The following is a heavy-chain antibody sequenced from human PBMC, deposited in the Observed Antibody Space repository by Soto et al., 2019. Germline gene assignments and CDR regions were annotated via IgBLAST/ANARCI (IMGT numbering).Heavy chain of an antibody. CDR3: AKDSSSSLDGMDV. D-gene: IGHD6-13*01. Sequence: GGSLRLSCAASGFKFTIYGMHWVRQAPGKGLEWVAVVWYDGSSKYYADSVKGRFTISRDNSKSTLYLQVNSLRAEDTAVYYCAKDSSSSLDGMDVWGQGTTVTVSS. J-gene: IGHJ6*02. V-gene: IGHV3-33*06. CDR2: VWYDGSSK. CDR1: GFKFTIYG.